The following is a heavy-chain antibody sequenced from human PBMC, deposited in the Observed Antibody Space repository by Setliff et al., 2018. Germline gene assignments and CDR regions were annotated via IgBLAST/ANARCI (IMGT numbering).Heavy chain of an antibody. CDR2: IKQDGTEK. D-gene: IGHD4-17*01. Sequence: GGSLRLSCAASGFTFRKYWMNWVRQAPGKGLEWVANIKQDGTEKNYVASVKGRFTISRDNAKNSLYLQMNSLRAEDTAVYYCAIAYGDYGFNGSAFDYWGQGTLVTVSS. J-gene: IGHJ4*02. CDR1: GFTFRKYW. V-gene: IGHV3-7*03. CDR3: AIAYGDYGFNGSAFDY.